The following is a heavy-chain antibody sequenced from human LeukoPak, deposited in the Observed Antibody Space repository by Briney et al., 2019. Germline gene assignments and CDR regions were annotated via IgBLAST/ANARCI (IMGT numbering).Heavy chain of an antibody. V-gene: IGHV3-23*01. J-gene: IGHJ4*02. D-gene: IGHD3-22*01. CDR1: GFIFNNYG. CDR2: ISNDGGGT. CDR3: AKGSSGYFFDL. Sequence: GSLRLSCAASGFIFNNYGLVWVRQAPGKGLEWVSAISNDGGGTTYADFVKGRFSVSRDNSKNTLFLQMNSVRAEDTALYYCAKGSSGYFFDLWGQGTLVTVSS.